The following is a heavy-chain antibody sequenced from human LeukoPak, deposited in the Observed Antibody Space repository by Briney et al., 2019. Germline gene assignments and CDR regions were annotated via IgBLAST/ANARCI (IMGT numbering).Heavy chain of an antibody. CDR2: INSDGSST. V-gene: IGHV3-74*01. D-gene: IGHD3-3*01. CDR1: GFTFSSYC. Sequence: GGSLRLSCAASGFTFSSYCMHWVRQAPGKGLVWVSRINSDGSSTSYADSVKGRFTISRDNAKNTLYLQMNSLRAEDTAVYYCASLTNYDFWSGTVDYWGQGTLVTVSS. J-gene: IGHJ4*02. CDR3: ASLTNYDFWSGTVDY.